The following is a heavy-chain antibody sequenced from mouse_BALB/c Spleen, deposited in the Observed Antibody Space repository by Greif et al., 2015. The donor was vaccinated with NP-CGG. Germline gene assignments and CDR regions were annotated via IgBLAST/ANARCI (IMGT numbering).Heavy chain of an antibody. D-gene: IGHD1-1*01. CDR2: ISTYYGDA. Sequence: VQGVESGAELVRPGVSVKISCKGSGYTFTDYAMHWVKQSHAKSLEWIGVISTYYGDASYNQKFKGKATMTVDKFSSTAYMELARLTSEDSAIYYCARSGTTVQGFAYWGQGTLVTVSA. CDR1: GYTFTDYA. J-gene: IGHJ3*01. CDR3: ARSGTTVQGFAY. V-gene: IGHV1S137*01.